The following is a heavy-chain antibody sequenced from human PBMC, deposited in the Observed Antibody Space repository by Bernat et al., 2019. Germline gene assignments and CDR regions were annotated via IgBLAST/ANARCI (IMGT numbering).Heavy chain of an antibody. CDR1: GFTFSSYA. J-gene: IGHJ4*02. CDR2: ISGSGGRT. CDR3: AKGGANWGILDY. V-gene: IGHV3-23*01. D-gene: IGHD7-27*01. Sequence: EVQLLESGGGLVQPGGSLRLSCAASGFTFSSYAMSWVRQAPGKGLEWVSAISGSGGRTYYADSVKGRFTISRDNSKNTVYLQMNSLRAEDTAVYYCAKGGANWGILDYWGQGTLVTVPS.